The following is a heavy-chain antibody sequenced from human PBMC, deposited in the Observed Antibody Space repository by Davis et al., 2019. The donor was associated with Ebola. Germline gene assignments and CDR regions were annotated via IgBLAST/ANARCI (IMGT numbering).Heavy chain of an antibody. V-gene: IGHV1-18*01. D-gene: IGHD2-8*02. CDR2: ISAYNGNT. Sequence: ASVKVSCKASSYTFTSYGISWVRQAPGQGLEWMGWISAYNGNTNYAQKLQGRVTMTTDTSTSTAYMELRSLRSDDTAVYYCARDSGYCTGGVCYSPYYYGMDVWGQGTTVTVSS. J-gene: IGHJ6*02. CDR3: ARDSGYCTGGVCYSPYYYGMDV. CDR1: SYTFTSYG.